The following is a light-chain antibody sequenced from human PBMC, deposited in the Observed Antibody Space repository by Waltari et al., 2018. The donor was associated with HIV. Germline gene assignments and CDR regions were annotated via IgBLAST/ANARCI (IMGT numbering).Light chain of an antibody. CDR1: ESISKY. CDR2: SAS. CDR3: QQTLTFPRT. Sequence: IQMTQSPSSLSASVGDRVTITCRATESISKYLNWYQQRPGRAPSLLIYSASLLQNGFPPRFTGSGSGSYFTLTINNLQPEDFATYYCQQTLTFPRTFGQGTKVEIK. V-gene: IGKV1-39*01. J-gene: IGKJ1*01.